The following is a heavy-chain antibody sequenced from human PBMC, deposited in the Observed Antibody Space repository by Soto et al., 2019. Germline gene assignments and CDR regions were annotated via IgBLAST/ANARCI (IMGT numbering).Heavy chain of an antibody. J-gene: IGHJ4*02. D-gene: IGHD2-8*01. CDR3: AKSNWAGATDY. Sequence: PGGSMRLSCGASGLTFNNYAMNWFRKDTGKGLEWVSTVSGSASTSYSADSVKGRFTISRDNSKSSLYLQMNSLRAEDTAVYYSAKSNWAGATDYWGQGTLVTVSS. V-gene: IGHV3-23*01. CDR2: VSGSASTS. CDR1: GLTFNNYA.